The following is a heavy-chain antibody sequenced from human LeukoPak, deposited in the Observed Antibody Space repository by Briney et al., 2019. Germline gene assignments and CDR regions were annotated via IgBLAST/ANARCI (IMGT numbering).Heavy chain of an antibody. CDR3: ARDKSSNYYVSQNYFDF. CDR2: INSDGSST. Sequence: GGSLRLSCAASGFTFSSYWMHWVRQAPGKGLVWVSRINSDGSSTSYADSVKGRFTISRDNAKNTLYLQMNSLRAEDTAVYYCARDKSSNYYVSQNYFDFWGQGTLVTVSS. D-gene: IGHD3-10*02. V-gene: IGHV3-74*01. J-gene: IGHJ4*02. CDR1: GFTFSSYW.